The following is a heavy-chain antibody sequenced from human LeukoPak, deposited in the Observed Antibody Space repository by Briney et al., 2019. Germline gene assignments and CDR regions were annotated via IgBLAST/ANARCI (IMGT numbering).Heavy chain of an antibody. CDR2: IYPRDSDT. D-gene: IGHD3-16*01. Sequence: GESLKISCEASGYTFTHQWNGWVRQMPGTGLEWVGIIYPRDSDTIYSPSFQGHVTISADTSINTAYLEWRSLEASDTAMYYCARHSDVVGAIWGQGTQVTVSS. J-gene: IGHJ4*02. CDR1: GYTFTHQW. CDR3: ARHSDVVGAI. V-gene: IGHV5-51*01.